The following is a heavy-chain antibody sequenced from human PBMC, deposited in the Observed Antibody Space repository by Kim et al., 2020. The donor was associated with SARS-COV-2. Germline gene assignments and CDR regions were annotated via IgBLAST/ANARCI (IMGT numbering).Heavy chain of an antibody. CDR1: GGSINNGAYY. J-gene: IGHJ4*02. CDR3: ARDAGYGFDH. CDR2: IQDSGST. D-gene: IGHD4-17*01. Sequence: SETLSLTCTVSGGSINNGAYYWSWIRQYPGKGLEWVGYIQDSGSTNYNPSLKSRITISVDTSKNSFSLEMTSVTSADTATYYCARDAGYGFDHRGQGAL. V-gene: IGHV4-31*03.